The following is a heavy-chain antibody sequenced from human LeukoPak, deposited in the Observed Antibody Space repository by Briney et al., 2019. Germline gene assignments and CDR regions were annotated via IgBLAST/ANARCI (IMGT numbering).Heavy chain of an antibody. J-gene: IGHJ3*02. CDR1: GFTFSSYE. CDR3: AKCYYIAAAGVSDAFDI. CDR2: ISGSGGST. D-gene: IGHD6-13*01. Sequence: PGGSLRLSCAASGFTFSSYEMNWVRQAPGKGLEWVSAISGSGGSTYYADSVKGRFTISRDNSKNTLYLQMNSLRAEDTAVYYCAKCYYIAAAGVSDAFDIWGQGTMVTVSS. V-gene: IGHV3-23*01.